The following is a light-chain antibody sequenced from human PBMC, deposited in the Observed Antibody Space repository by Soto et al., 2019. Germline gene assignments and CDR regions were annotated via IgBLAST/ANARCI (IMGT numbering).Light chain of an antibody. V-gene: IGKV1-5*03. CDR1: QSISSW. Sequence: DIQMTQSPSTLSASVGDRVTITCRASQSISSWLAWYQQKPGKAPKLLIYKASSLESGVPSRFSGSGSGTEFTLTISSLQPDDFATYYCQQYNSYSRTFGQGTRWIP. CDR2: KAS. CDR3: QQYNSYSRT. J-gene: IGKJ1*01.